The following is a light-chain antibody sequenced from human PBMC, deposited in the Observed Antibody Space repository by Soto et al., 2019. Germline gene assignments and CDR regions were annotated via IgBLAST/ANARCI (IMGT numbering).Light chain of an antibody. V-gene: IGKV3-11*01. J-gene: IGKJ4*01. Sequence: EIVLTQSPVTLSLSPGERATLSCRASQSVSSSLAWYQQNPGQAPRLRTYDASNSATGIPARFSGSGSATDFNLTFSSLEPEDFAVYYCQQRSNWPLSFGGGTKVESK. CDR3: QQRSNWPLS. CDR2: DAS. CDR1: QSVSSS.